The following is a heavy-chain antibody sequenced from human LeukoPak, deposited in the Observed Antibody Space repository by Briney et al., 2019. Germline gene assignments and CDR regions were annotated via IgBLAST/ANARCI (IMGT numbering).Heavy chain of an antibody. D-gene: IGHD2-2*01. Sequence: GSLRLSCAASGFTFSDYYMSWIRQAPGKGLEWVSYISSSGSTIYYADSVKGRFTISRDNAKNSLYLQMNSLRAEDTAVYYCASLLGYCSSTSCSPIDYWGQGTLVTVSS. CDR1: GFTFSDYY. CDR3: ASLLGYCSSTSCSPIDY. CDR2: ISSSGSTI. V-gene: IGHV3-11*04. J-gene: IGHJ4*02.